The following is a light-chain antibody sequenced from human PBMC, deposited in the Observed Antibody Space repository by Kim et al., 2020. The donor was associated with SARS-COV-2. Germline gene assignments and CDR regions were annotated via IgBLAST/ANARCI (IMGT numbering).Light chain of an antibody. CDR3: GSWDSSLTAYV. CDR1: TSNSGKNY. Sequence: KSTITCTESTSNSGKNYVSWYQQLPGAAPILRIYDNNNRPSGIADRFSGSKSGTSATLGITGLQTGDEADYYCGSWDSSLTAYVFGTGTKVTVL. V-gene: IGLV1-51*01. J-gene: IGLJ1*01. CDR2: DNN.